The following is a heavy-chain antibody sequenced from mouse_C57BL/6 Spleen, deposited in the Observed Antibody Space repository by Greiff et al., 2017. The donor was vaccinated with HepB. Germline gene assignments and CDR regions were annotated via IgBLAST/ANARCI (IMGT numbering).Heavy chain of an antibody. J-gene: IGHJ1*03. Sequence: QVQLQQPGAELVMPGASVKLSCKASGYTFTSYWMHWVKQRPGQGLEWIGEIDPSDSYTNYNQKFKGKSTLTVDKSSSTAYMQLSSLTSEDSAVYYCARRVSTVVAPGWYFDVWGTGTTVTVSS. V-gene: IGHV1-69*01. CDR2: IDPSDSYT. D-gene: IGHD1-1*01. CDR1: GYTFTSYW. CDR3: ARRVSTVVAPGWYFDV.